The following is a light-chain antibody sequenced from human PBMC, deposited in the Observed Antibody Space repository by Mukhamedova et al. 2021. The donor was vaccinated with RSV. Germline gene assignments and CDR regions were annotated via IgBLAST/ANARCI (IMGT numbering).Light chain of an antibody. CDR3: NSFTRTQNYV. CDR2: EVT. J-gene: IGLJ1*01. V-gene: IGLV2-14*01. CDR1: SSDVGGYNY. Sequence: TGTSSDVGGYNYVSWYQQHPGKAPKLIIFEVTSRPSGVSNRFSGSKSGNTASLTISGLQAEEEADYYCNSFTRTQNYVFGTGTRV.